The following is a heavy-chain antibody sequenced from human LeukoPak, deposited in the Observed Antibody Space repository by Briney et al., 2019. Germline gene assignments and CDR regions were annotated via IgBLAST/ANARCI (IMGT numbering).Heavy chain of an antibody. CDR2: ISDSGSI. CDR3: ARDNGDDIWDS. CDR1: GFTFSSYE. V-gene: IGHV3-48*03. Sequence: GGSLRLSCAASGFTFSSYEMNWVRQAPGKGLEWISHISDSGSIYYADSVKGRFTISRDNARNSLYMHMNSLRAEDTAVYYCARDNGDDIWDSWGQGTLVTVSS. D-gene: IGHD3-9*01. J-gene: IGHJ4*02.